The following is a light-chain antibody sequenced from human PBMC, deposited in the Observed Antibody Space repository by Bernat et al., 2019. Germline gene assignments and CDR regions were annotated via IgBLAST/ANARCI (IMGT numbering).Light chain of an antibody. CDR1: QSISSW. Sequence: DIQMTQSPSTLSASVGDRVTITCRASQSISSWLAWYQQKPGKAPKLLIYKASSLESGVPSRFSGSGSGTEFTLTISSLQPDDFATYYCQQYNSYSRTFGQGTGLE. V-gene: IGKV1-5*03. J-gene: IGKJ2*01. CDR2: KAS. CDR3: QQYNSYSRT.